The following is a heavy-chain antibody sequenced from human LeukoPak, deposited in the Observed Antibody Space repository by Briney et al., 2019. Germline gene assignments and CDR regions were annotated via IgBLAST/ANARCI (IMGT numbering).Heavy chain of an antibody. Sequence: SVKVSCKASGGTFSSYTISWVRQAPGQGLEWMGGIIPIFGTANYAQKFQGRVTITADESTSTAYMELSSLRSEETAVYYCARLVNGVSRAYYYYYMDVWGKGTTVTVSS. D-gene: IGHD3-10*01. V-gene: IGHV1-69*01. CDR3: ARLVNGVSRAYYYYYMDV. J-gene: IGHJ6*03. CDR1: GGTFSSYT. CDR2: IIPIFGTA.